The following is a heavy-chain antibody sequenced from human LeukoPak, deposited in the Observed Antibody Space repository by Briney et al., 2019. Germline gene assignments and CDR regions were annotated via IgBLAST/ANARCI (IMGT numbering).Heavy chain of an antibody. J-gene: IGHJ4*02. CDR3: ARNLYGSGSYPFDY. CDR1: GGSISSSNW. CDR2: IYHSGST. Sequence: PSGTLSLTCAVSGGSISSSNWWSWVRQPPGKGLEWIGEIYHSGSTNYNPSLKSRVTISVDTSKNQFSLKLSSVTAADTAVYYCARNLYGSGSYPFDYWGQGTLVTVSS. V-gene: IGHV4-4*02. D-gene: IGHD3-10*01.